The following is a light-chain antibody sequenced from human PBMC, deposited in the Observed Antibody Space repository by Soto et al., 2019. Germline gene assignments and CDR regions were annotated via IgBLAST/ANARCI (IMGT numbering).Light chain of an antibody. J-gene: IGLJ3*02. Sequence: QSVLTQPPSASGTPGQRVTISCSGSSSNIRSNTVSWYQQFPGTAPKLLIYHDNQRPSGVPDRFSGSKSGTSASLAISGLQSEDEADYYCAAWDDSLNGRVFGGGTKVTVL. CDR2: HDN. CDR1: SSNIRSNT. V-gene: IGLV1-44*01. CDR3: AAWDDSLNGRV.